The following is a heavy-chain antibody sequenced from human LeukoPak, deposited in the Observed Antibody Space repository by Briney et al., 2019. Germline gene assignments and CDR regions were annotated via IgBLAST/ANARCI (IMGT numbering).Heavy chain of an antibody. D-gene: IGHD3-16*01. CDR3: ATQRGSYLWGTDFDY. V-gene: IGHV1-2*02. CDR2: INPNSDDT. J-gene: IGHJ4*02. Sequence: ASVKVSCKASGYTFTGYYMHWVRQAPGQGLEWMGWINPNSDDTKYAQKFQGRVTMTRDTSISTAYMELSRLRSDDTALYYCATQRGSYLWGTDFDYWGQGTLVTVSS. CDR1: GYTFTGYY.